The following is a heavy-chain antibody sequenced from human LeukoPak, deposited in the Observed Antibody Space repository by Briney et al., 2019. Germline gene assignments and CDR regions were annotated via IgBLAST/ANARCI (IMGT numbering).Heavy chain of an antibody. Sequence: PGGSLRLSCAASGFTFSSYGMHWVRQAPGKGLEWVAFIRYDGSNKYYADSVKGRLTISRDNSKNTLYLQMNSLRAEDTAVYYCAKDSGQYSSGWYWGHDYWGQGTLVTVSS. J-gene: IGHJ4*02. CDR1: GFTFSSYG. CDR2: IRYDGSNK. CDR3: AKDSGQYSSGWYWGHDY. D-gene: IGHD6-19*01. V-gene: IGHV3-30*02.